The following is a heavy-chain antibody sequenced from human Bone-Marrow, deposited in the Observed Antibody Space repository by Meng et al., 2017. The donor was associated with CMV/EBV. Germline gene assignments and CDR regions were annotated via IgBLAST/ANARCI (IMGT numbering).Heavy chain of an antibody. J-gene: IGHJ4*02. D-gene: IGHD3-10*01. CDR1: GFTFDDYA. CDR3: ARETYYYGSGSYNN. V-gene: IGHV3-9*01. CDR2: ISWNSGSI. Sequence: SLKISCAASGFTFDDYAMHWVRQAPGKGLEWVSGISWNSGSIGYADSVKGRFTISRDNAKNSLYLQMNSLRAEDTAVYYCARETYYYGSGSYNNWGQGTLVTVSS.